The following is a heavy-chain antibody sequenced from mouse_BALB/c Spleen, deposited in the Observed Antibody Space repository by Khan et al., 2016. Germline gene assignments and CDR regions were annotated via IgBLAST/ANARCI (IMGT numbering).Heavy chain of an antibody. CDR2: IYPGDGDT. Sequence: QVRLQQSGSELARPGASVKLSCKASGYTFTNYWMQWIKQRPGQGLEWIGAIYPGDGDTRYAQKFEGKTTLTADTSSSTVYMQLDNLASEDSAVSYCTRGYGSSFVAWFTYWGQGTLVTVSA. D-gene: IGHD1-1*01. CDR3: TRGYGSSFVAWFTY. V-gene: IGHV1-87*01. J-gene: IGHJ3*01. CDR1: GYTFTNYW.